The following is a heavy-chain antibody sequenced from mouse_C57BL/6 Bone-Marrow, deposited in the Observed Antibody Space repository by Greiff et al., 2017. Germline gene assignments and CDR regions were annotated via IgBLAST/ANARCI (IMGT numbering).Heavy chain of an antibody. CDR2: IDPSDSYT. V-gene: IGHV1-69*01. J-gene: IGHJ2*01. Sequence: QVQLQQPGAELVMPGASVKLSCKASGYTFTSYWMHWVKQRPGQGLEWIGEIDPSDSYTNYNQKFKGKSKLTVDKSSSTAYMQLSSLTSEYSAVYYCALYPYYLDYWGQGTTLTVSS. D-gene: IGHD2-1*01. CDR3: ALYPYYLDY. CDR1: GYTFTSYW.